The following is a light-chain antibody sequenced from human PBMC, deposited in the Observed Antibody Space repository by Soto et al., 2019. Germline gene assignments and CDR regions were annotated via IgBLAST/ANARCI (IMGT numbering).Light chain of an antibody. CDR3: KQYGRT. Sequence: ILLTHSPGTLSLSPGEIATLSCRASQTVTKLAWYQQQPGQAPRLLIYAASNRATGIPDRFSGSGSGTDFTLTISRLEPEDSAVYYCKQYGRTFGGGTKVDIK. V-gene: IGKV3-20*01. CDR2: AAS. J-gene: IGKJ4*01. CDR1: QTVTK.